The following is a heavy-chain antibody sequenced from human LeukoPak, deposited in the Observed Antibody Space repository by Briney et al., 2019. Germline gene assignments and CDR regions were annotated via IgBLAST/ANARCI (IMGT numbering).Heavy chain of an antibody. CDR1: GGTFSSYA. CDR3: ARERGSYGYYNYGMDV. CDR2: IIPIFGTA. D-gene: IGHD5-18*01. V-gene: IGHV1-69*01. Sequence: SVKVSCKASGGTFSSYAISWVRQAPGQGLEWMGGIIPIFGTANYAQKFQGRVTITADESTSTAYMELSSLRSEDTAVYYCARERGSYGYYNYGMDVWGKGTTVTVSS. J-gene: IGHJ6*04.